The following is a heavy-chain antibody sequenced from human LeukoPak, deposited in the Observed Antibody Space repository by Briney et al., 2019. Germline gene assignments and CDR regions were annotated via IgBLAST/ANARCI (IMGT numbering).Heavy chain of an antibody. CDR1: GFTFSSYS. Sequence: GGSLRLSCAASGFTFSSYSMNWVRQAPGKGLEWVSSISSGSSYIYYADSVKGRFTISRDNAKNSLYLQMNSLRAEDTAVYYCASQLDFTSFDYWGQGTLVTVSS. D-gene: IGHD6-6*01. CDR2: ISSGSSYI. J-gene: IGHJ4*02. CDR3: ASQLDFTSFDY. V-gene: IGHV3-21*01.